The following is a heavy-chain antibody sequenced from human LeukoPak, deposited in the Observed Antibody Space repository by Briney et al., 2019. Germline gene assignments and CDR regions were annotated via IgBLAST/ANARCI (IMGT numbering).Heavy chain of an antibody. Sequence: ASVKVSCKTSGYIFSSYGISWVRQAPGQGLEWMGWTSSFNGNTNYAPKFQGRVTMTTDSMATDTSTTTVYMDLRSLRSDDTAVYYCARDLEHCRNIICSNSAYWGQGPLVTVSS. CDR2: TSSFNGNT. J-gene: IGHJ4*02. CDR3: ARDLEHCRNIICSNSAY. V-gene: IGHV1-18*01. CDR1: GYIFSSYG. D-gene: IGHD2-2*01.